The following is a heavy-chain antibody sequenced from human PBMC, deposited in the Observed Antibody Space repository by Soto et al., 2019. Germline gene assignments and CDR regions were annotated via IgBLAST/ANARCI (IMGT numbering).Heavy chain of an antibody. Sequence: SETLSLTCTVSGGSMSRYYWTWIRQPPGKGLEWIGNIHYTGSTNYNPSLKSRVTILLGTSTSQFSLKVSSVTAADTAVYYCARDLTISSTDGPLDPWGHGTLVTVST. CDR2: IHYTGST. D-gene: IGHD1-1*01. CDR3: ARDLTISSTDGPLDP. CDR1: GGSMSRYY. V-gene: IGHV4-59*01. J-gene: IGHJ5*02.